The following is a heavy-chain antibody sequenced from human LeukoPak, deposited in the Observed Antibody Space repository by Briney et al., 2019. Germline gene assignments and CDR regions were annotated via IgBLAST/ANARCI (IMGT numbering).Heavy chain of an antibody. CDR3: ARGYYYGSGSYPWFDP. D-gene: IGHD3-10*01. J-gene: IGHJ5*02. V-gene: IGHV4-59*08. Sequence: PSETLSPTCTVSDGSISRYYWSWIRQPPGKGLEWIGYIYYSGSTNYNPSLKSRVTISVDTSKNQFSLKLSSVTAADTAVYYCARGYYYGSGSYPWFDPWGQGTLVTVSS. CDR2: IYYSGST. CDR1: DGSISRYY.